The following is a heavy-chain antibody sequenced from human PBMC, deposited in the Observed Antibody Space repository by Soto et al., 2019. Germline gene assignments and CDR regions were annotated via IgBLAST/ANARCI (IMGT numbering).Heavy chain of an antibody. CDR2: INPNGGGA. J-gene: IGHJ6*02. CDR1: GYTFGDHY. V-gene: IGHV1-2*02. D-gene: IGHD1-26*01. Sequence: ASVKVSCKASGYTFGDHYIHWVRQAPGQGLEWMGWINPNGGGAHYAQNFQGRVTMTRDTSINTVYMQLYRLTSDDTALYYCARDLLVHGPDRYGMDVWGQGTTVTVSS. CDR3: ARDLLVHGPDRYGMDV.